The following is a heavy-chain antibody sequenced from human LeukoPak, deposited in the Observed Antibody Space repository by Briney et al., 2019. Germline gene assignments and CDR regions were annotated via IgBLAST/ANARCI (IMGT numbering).Heavy chain of an antibody. J-gene: IGHJ4*02. D-gene: IGHD4-11*01. V-gene: IGHV4-39*01. Sequence: PSETLSLTCTVSGGSISSSSYYWGWIRQPPGKGLEWIGSIYYSGSTYYNPSLKSRVTISVDTSKNQFSLKLSSVTAADTAVYYCARFDYSSNPDYWGQGTLVTVSS. CDR1: GGSISSSSYY. CDR2: IYYSGST. CDR3: ARFDYSSNPDY.